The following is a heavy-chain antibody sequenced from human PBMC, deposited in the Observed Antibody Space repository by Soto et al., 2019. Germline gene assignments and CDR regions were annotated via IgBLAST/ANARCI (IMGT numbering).Heavy chain of an antibody. CDR1: GFTFSSYW. CDR2: IDSDGSST. CDR3: VRDDVGRGIDY. D-gene: IGHD3-10*01. V-gene: IGHV3-74*01. Sequence: EVQLVESGGGLVQPGGSLRLSCAASGFTFSSYWMHWARQAPGKGLVWLSHIDSDGSSTTYADSVKGRFTIYRDNAKNMVYLQMNSLRAEDTAVYYCVRDDVGRGIDYWGLGTLVTVSS. J-gene: IGHJ4*02.